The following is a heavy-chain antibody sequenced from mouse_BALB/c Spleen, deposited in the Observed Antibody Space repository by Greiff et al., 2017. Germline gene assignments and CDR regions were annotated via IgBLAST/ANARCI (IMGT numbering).Heavy chain of an antibody. J-gene: IGHJ3*01. CDR3: NAGYDYAWFAY. CDR1: GFNIKDYY. V-gene: IGHV14-4*02. CDR2: LDPENGDT. Sequence: VHVKQSGAELVRSGASVKLSCTASGFNIKDYYMHWVKQRPEQGLEWIGWLDPENGDTEYAPKFQGKATMTADTSSNTAYLQLSSLTSEDTAVYYCNAGYDYAWFAYWGQGTLVTISA. D-gene: IGHD2-4*01.